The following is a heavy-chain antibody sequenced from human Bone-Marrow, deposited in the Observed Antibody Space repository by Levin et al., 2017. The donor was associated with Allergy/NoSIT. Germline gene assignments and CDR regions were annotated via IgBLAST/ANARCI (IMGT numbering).Heavy chain of an antibody. J-gene: IGHJ5*01. CDR3: ARGTRTRFIGAGGMYWLDS. D-gene: IGHD6-13*01. CDR1: GYTFTSFF. CDR2: INPSAGYT. V-gene: IGHV1-46*03. Sequence: PWASVKVSCKASGYTFTSFFIHWVRQAPGQGLEWMGVINPSAGYTGYAQTFQGRVIMTSDTSTSTVYMDLSSLRAEDTAVYYCARGTRTRFIGAGGMYWLDSWGQGTLVTVSS.